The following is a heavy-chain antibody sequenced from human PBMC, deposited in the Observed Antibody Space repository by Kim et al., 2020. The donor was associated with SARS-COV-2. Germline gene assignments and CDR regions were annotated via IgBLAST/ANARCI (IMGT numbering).Heavy chain of an antibody. V-gene: IGHV3-66*01. Sequence: GGSLRLSCAASGFTVSSNYMSWVRQAPGKGLEWVSVIYSGGSTYYADSVKGRFTISRDNSKNTLYLQMNSLRAEDTAVYYCARVEFGIAAAGTGLVSPFDSWGQGTLVTVSS. D-gene: IGHD6-13*01. CDR2: IYSGGST. J-gene: IGHJ4*02. CDR1: GFTVSSNY. CDR3: ARVEFGIAAAGTGLVSPFDS.